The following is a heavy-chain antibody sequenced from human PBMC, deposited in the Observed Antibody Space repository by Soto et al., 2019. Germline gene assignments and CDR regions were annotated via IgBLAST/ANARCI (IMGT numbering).Heavy chain of an antibody. Sequence: PSETLSLTCAVYGVSFSGYYWTWIRQPPGKGLEWIGFKPYTGSPDYNPSLKSRVVISIDRSKNQFSLKLSSVTAADAAVYFCARVGWGGDSWGQGTLVTVSS. J-gene: IGHJ4*02. D-gene: IGHD7-27*01. CDR2: KPYTGSP. CDR1: GVSFSGYY. CDR3: ARVGWGGDS. V-gene: IGHV4-59*12.